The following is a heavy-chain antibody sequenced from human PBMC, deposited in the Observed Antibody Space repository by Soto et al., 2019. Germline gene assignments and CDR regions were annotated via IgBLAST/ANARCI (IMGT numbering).Heavy chain of an antibody. J-gene: IGHJ6*02. V-gene: IGHV3-7*01. CDR3: ARDPSIVVVPAATYYYYYYGMDV. CDR1: GFTFSSYW. CDR2: IKQDGSET. Sequence: EVQLVESGGGLVQPGGSLRLSCGASGFTFSSYWMSWVRQAPGKGLEWVANIKQDGSETYYVDSVKGRFTISRDNAKNSLYMQMNSLRAEDTAVYYCARDPSIVVVPAATYYYYYYGMDVWGQGTTVTVSS. D-gene: IGHD2-2*01.